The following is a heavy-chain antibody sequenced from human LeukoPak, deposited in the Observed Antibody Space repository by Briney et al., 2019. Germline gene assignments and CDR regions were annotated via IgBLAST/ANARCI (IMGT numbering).Heavy chain of an antibody. CDR1: GGSISSGDYY. J-gene: IGHJ4*02. CDR3: ARGPGGSSSSDFDH. Sequence: SETLSLTCTVSGGSISSGDYYWSWIRQPAGKGLEWIGRIYTSGSTNYNPSLKSRVTISVDTSKNQFSLKLSSVTAADTAVYYCARGPGGSSSSDFDHWGQGTLVTVSS. V-gene: IGHV4-61*02. CDR2: IYTSGST. D-gene: IGHD6-6*01.